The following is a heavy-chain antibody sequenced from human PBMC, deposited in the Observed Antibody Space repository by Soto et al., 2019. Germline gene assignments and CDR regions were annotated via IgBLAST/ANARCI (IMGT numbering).Heavy chain of an antibody. Sequence: PSETLSLTCTVSGGSISSYYWSWIRQPPGKGLEWIGYIYYSGSTNYNPSLKSRVTISVDTSKNQFSLKLSSVTAADTAVYYCARDLGYCSGGSCYSLNWLDPWGQGTLVTVSS. CDR2: IYYSGST. J-gene: IGHJ5*02. V-gene: IGHV4-59*01. CDR3: ARDLGYCSGGSCYSLNWLDP. D-gene: IGHD2-15*01. CDR1: GGSISSYY.